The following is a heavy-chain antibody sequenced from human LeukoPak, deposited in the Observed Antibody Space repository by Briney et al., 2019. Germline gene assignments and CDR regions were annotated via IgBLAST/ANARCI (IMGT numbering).Heavy chain of an antibody. J-gene: IGHJ5*02. V-gene: IGHV3-7*01. CDR2: IKQDGGEK. D-gene: IGHD1-20*01. CDR3: ARFNLGWLDP. Sequence: GGSLRLSCAASGFTFSTYWMTWVRQAPGKGLEWVANIKQDGGEKYYVDSLKGRFTISRDNAKNSLYLQMNSLRAEDTAVYYCARFNLGWLDPWGQGALVTVSS. CDR1: GFTFSTYW.